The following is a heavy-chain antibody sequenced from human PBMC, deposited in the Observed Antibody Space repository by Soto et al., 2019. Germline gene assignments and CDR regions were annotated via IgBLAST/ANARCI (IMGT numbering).Heavy chain of an antibody. D-gene: IGHD3-16*02. Sequence: QITLKESGPTLVKPTQTLTLTCAFSGFSLTTSGVAVGWIRQPPGKALEWLALIYWSDDKRYSPSLKNRLSINKGTSKNQVVLTMTNMDPVDTATYYGAPGYNYSYCAMDVWGQGTTVTVSS. CDR1: GFSLTTSGVA. CDR3: APGYNYSYCAMDV. CDR2: IYWSDDK. V-gene: IGHV2-5*01. J-gene: IGHJ6*02.